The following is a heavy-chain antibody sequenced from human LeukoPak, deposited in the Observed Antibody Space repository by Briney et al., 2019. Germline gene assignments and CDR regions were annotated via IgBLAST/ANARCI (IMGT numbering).Heavy chain of an antibody. CDR1: GFTFSSYS. J-gene: IGHJ4*02. CDR3: AREGGHCSNGICSYFDY. Sequence: GGSLRLSCAASGFTFSSYSMNWVRQAPGKGLEWVSSISSSNTYIYYADSVKGRFTISRDNAKNSLYLQMNSLRAEDTAIYNCAREGGHCSNGICSYFDYWGQGSLVTVSS. V-gene: IGHV3-21*01. CDR2: ISSSNTYI. D-gene: IGHD2-8*01.